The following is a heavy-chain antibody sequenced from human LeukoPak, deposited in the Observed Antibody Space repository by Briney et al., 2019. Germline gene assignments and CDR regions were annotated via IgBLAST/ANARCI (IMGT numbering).Heavy chain of an antibody. CDR2: INHSGST. D-gene: IGHD6-13*01. J-gene: IGHJ5*02. Sequence: SETLSLTCAVYGGSFSGYYWSWIRQPPGKGLEWIGEINHSGSTNYNPSLKSRVTISVDTSKNQFSLKLSSVTAADTAVYYCARALYSSRLSWFDPWGQGTLVTVSS. CDR3: ARALYSSRLSWFDP. V-gene: IGHV4-34*01. CDR1: GGSFSGYY.